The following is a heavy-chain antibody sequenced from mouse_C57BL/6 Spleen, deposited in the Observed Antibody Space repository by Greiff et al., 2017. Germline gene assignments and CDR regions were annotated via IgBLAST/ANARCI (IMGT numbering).Heavy chain of an antibody. J-gene: IGHJ2*01. V-gene: IGHV1-74*01. CDR3: AIQLRLPLDV. Sequence: QVQLQQPGAELVKPGASVKVSCKASGYTFTSYWMHWVKKRPGQGLGWIGRIHPSDSDTKYNQKFKGKAPLTVDKSSSTAYMQLSSQTAEDSSVDYCAIQLRLPLDVWGPGTTVTVSS. CDR1: GYTFTSYW. CDR2: IHPSDSDT. D-gene: IGHD3-2*02.